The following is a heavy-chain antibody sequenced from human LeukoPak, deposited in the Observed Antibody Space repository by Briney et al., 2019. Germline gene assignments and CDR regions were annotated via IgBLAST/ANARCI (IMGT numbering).Heavy chain of an antibody. CDR3: ARDKCSSTSCYFDY. V-gene: IGHV4-59*06. CDR2: IYYSGST. J-gene: IGHJ4*02. D-gene: IGHD2-2*01. CDR1: GGSISSYY. Sequence: KPSETLSLTCTVPGGSISSYYWSWIRQPPGKGLEWIGYIYYSGSTYYNPSLKSRVTISVDTSKNQFSLKLSSVTAADTAVYYCARDKCSSTSCYFDYWGQGTLVTVSS.